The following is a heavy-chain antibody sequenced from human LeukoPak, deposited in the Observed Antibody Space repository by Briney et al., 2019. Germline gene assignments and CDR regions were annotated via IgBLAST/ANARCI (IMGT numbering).Heavy chain of an antibody. CDR3: ANVLRYFDWPRLFDY. J-gene: IGHJ4*02. Sequence: GGSLRLSCAASGFTFSSYWMHWVRQAPGKGLVWVSRINSDGSSTSYADSVKGRFTISRDNAKNSLYLQMNSLRAEDTAVYYCANVLRYFDWPRLFDYWGQGTLVTVSS. V-gene: IGHV3-74*01. CDR2: INSDGSST. D-gene: IGHD3-9*01. CDR1: GFTFSSYW.